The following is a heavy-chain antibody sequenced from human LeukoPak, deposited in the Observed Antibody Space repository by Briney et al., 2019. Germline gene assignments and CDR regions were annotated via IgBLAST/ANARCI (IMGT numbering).Heavy chain of an antibody. CDR1: GFTFIDYD. CDR3: ARGGIQVSGIDEFDY. CDR2: IGIRGDT. Sequence: GGSLRLSCAASGFTFIDYDMHWVRQVLGKGLEWVSAIGIRGDTHYSGSVKGRFTISRENAESSLYLQMNSLRAEDTAVYYCARGGIQVSGIDEFDYWGQGTLVTVSS. J-gene: IGHJ4*02. V-gene: IGHV3-13*01. D-gene: IGHD6-19*01.